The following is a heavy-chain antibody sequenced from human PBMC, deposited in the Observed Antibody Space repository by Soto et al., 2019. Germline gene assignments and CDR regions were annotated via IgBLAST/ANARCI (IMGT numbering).Heavy chain of an antibody. D-gene: IGHD3-10*01. CDR3: ASLLGDVTTFDY. CDR2: INLDGSAK. CDR1: GVTSSPIS. Sequence: HPGGSLRLSCVASGVTSSPISMSWVRQAPGQGLEWVASINLDGSAKYYVDSVKGRFTISKDNAKSSLYLQMNSLRAEDTAAYYCASLLGDVTTFDYWGQGTLVTASS. J-gene: IGHJ4*02. V-gene: IGHV3-7*01.